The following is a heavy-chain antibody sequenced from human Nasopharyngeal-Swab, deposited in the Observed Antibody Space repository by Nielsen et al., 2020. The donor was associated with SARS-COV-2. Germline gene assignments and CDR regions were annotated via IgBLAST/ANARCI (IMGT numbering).Heavy chain of an antibody. J-gene: IGHJ4*02. CDR3: ARAGITMVRGRQDYYFDY. V-gene: IGHV1-69*01. CDR2: IIPIFGTA. Sequence: WVRQAPGQGLEWMGGIIPIFGTANYAQKFQGRVTITADESTSTAYMELSSLRSEDTAVYYCARAGITMVRGRQDYYFDYWGQGTLVTVSS. D-gene: IGHD3-10*01.